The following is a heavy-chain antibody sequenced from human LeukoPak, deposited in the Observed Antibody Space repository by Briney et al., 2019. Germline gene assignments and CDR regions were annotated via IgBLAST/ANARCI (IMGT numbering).Heavy chain of an antibody. V-gene: IGHV3-7*01. Sequence: GGSLRLSCAASGFTFSSYWMSWVRQAPGKGLEWVANIKQDGSEKYYVDSVKGRFTISRDNAKNSLYLQMNSLRAEDTAVYYCAREYYDFWSGLYAPLDYWGQGTLVTVSS. J-gene: IGHJ4*02. CDR2: IKQDGSEK. CDR1: GFTFSSYW. D-gene: IGHD3-3*01. CDR3: AREYYDFWSGLYAPLDY.